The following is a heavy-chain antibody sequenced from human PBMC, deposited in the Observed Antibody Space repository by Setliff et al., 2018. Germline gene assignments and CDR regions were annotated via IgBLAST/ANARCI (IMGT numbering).Heavy chain of an antibody. CDR1: GYNFNNDW. Sequence: GESLKISCKGSGYNFNNDWIGWVRQMPGKGLEWMGSIFPGDSDTRYSPSFQGRVTISADKSISTAYLQWNSLKASDTALYYCARRFGAHYFFDLWGRGTLVTVSS. CDR3: ARRFGAHYFFDL. D-gene: IGHD3-16*01. J-gene: IGHJ2*01. CDR2: IFPGDSDT. V-gene: IGHV5-51*01.